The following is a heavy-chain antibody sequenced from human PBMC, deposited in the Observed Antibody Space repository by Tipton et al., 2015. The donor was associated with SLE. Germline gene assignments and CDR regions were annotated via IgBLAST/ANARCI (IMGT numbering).Heavy chain of an antibody. J-gene: IGHJ3*02. Sequence: QVQLVQSGPEVKKPGASVKVSCKSSGYTFTDYALHWVRQDPGQRLEWMGWINTANGNTKYSPKFQDRVTITRDTSAATAYMELSSLRSEDSGVYYCAIITPGPDDDFDIWGQGTMVTVSS. CDR3: AIITPGPDDDFDI. CDR1: GYTFTDYA. V-gene: IGHV1-3*04. CDR2: INTANGNT. D-gene: IGHD3-22*01.